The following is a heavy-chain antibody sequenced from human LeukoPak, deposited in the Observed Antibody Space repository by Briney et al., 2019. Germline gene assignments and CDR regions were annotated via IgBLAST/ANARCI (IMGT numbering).Heavy chain of an antibody. D-gene: IGHD6-13*01. V-gene: IGHV4-59*08. CDR1: GGSISRYY. CDR3: ARRGAIAAADDY. Sequence: PSETLSLTCTVSGGSISRYYWSWIRQPPGKGLEWIGHIYYSGSTNYNPSLKSRVTISVDTSKNQFSLKLSSVTAADTAVYYCARRGAIAAADDYWGQGTLVTVSS. J-gene: IGHJ4*02. CDR2: IYYSGST.